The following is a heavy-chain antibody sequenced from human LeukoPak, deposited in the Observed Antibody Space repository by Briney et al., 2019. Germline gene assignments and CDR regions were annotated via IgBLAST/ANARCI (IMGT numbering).Heavy chain of an antibody. J-gene: IGHJ5*02. D-gene: IGHD6-13*01. Sequence: ASVKVSCKASGYTFTSYYMHWVRQAPGQGLEWMGIINPSGGSTSYAQKFQGRVTMTRDTSTSTVYMELSSLRSEDTAVYYCAREVEQQLVPNWFDPWGQGTLVTVSS. V-gene: IGHV1-46*01. CDR3: AREVEQQLVPNWFDP. CDR2: INPSGGST. CDR1: GYTFTSYY.